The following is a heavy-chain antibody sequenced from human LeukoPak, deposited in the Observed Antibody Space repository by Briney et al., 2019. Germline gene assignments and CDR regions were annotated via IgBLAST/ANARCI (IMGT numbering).Heavy chain of an antibody. CDR2: VYYSGST. CDR3: ARQGDYRYPFDS. V-gene: IGHV4-59*08. Sequence: AETLSLTCTVSGGSISSYYWSWIRQPPGKGLEWIGYVYYSGSTNYNPSLKGRATISVDTSKSQFSLKLTSVTAADTAVYYCARQGDYRYPFDSWGQGTLVTVSS. CDR1: GGSISSYY. D-gene: IGHD3-16*02. J-gene: IGHJ4*02.